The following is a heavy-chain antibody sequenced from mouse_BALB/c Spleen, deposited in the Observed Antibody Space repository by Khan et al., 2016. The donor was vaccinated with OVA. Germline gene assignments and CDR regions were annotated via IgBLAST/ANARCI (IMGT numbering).Heavy chain of an antibody. CDR1: GYTFTSYD. Sequence: QVQLQQSGAELVKPGASVKLSCKASGYTFTSYDINWVRQRPEQGLAWIGWMFPGDGSTKYNENFKGKATLTTDKSSSTAYMQLSRLTSEDSGAYFCARGGYGWFAYWGQGTLVTVSA. D-gene: IGHD2-14*01. CDR3: ARGGYGWFAY. V-gene: IGHV1-85*01. CDR2: MFPGDGST. J-gene: IGHJ3*01.